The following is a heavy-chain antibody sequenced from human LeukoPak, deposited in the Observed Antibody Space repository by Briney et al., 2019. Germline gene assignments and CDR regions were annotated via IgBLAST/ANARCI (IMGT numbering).Heavy chain of an antibody. CDR1: GFTFSNAW. V-gene: IGHV3-15*01. D-gene: IGHD5-12*01. CDR3: TTWVYSGYDPRVR. J-gene: IGHJ4*02. CDR2: IKSKTDGGTT. Sequence: GGSLRLSCAASGFTFSNAWMSWVCQAPGKGLEWVGRIKSKTDGGTTDYAAPVKGRFTISRDDSKNTLYLQMNSLKTEDTAVYYCTTWVYSGYDPRVRWGQGTLVTVSS.